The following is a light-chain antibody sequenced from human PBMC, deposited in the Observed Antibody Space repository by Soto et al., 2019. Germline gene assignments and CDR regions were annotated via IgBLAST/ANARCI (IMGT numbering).Light chain of an antibody. Sequence: DVVMTHSPLSLPVTLGQPASISCSSSQILVYSDGNTYLHWFQQRPGQSQRSIIHKVSIRDSGVQDRFSGSGSGTDFTIKIRRLEPEDVGVYYCLKHTHWQWKCGNGTKGDIK. J-gene: IGKJ1*01. CDR3: LKHTHWQWK. CDR1: QILVYSDGNTY. V-gene: IGKV2-30*01. CDR2: KVS.